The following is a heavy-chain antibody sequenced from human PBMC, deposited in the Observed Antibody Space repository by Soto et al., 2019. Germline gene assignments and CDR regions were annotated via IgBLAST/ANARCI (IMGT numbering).Heavy chain of an antibody. CDR3: ARALRLYYYDSSGYYGSYGMDV. V-gene: IGHV3-72*01. D-gene: IGHD3-22*01. CDR2: TRNKANSYTT. Sequence: EVQLVESGGGLVQPGGSLRLSCAASGFTFSDHYMDWVRQAPGKGLEWVGRTRNKANSYTTEYAASVKGRFTISRDDSKNSLYLQMTSLKTEDTAVYYCARALRLYYYDSSGYYGSYGMDVWGQGTTVTVSS. CDR1: GFTFSDHY. J-gene: IGHJ6*02.